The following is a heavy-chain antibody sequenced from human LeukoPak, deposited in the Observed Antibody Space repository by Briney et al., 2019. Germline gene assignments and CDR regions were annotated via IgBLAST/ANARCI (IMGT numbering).Heavy chain of an antibody. V-gene: IGHV3-21*01. CDR3: VSHIVVVTNDAFDI. D-gene: IGHD3-22*01. CDR1: GFTFSSYS. Sequence: SGGSLRLSCAASGFTFSSYSINWVRQAPGKGLEWVSSISSRSSYIYYADSVKGRFTISRDNSKNTLYLQMNSLRAEDTAVYYCVSHIVVVTNDAFDIWGQGTMVTVSS. J-gene: IGHJ3*02. CDR2: ISSRSSYI.